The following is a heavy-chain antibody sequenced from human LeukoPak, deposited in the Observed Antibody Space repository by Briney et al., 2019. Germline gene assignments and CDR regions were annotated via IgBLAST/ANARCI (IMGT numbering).Heavy chain of an antibody. CDR2: ISTGGSSV. J-gene: IGHJ4*02. CDR1: GFTFSSSN. Sequence: PGGSLRLSCVASGFTFSSSNMDWVRQAPGKGLEWVSSISTGGSSVYYTDSVKGRFTISRDNAKNSLYLQMNSLRAEDTAVYYCARAKRYSYLDYWGQGTLVTVSS. CDR3: ARAKRYSYLDY. D-gene: IGHD5-18*01. V-gene: IGHV3-21*04.